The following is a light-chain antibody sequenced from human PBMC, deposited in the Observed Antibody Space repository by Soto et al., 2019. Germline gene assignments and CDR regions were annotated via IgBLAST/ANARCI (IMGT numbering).Light chain of an antibody. J-gene: IGKJ5*01. CDR2: DAS. CDR1: QSISSW. V-gene: IGKV1-5*01. Sequence: IQMTQSPSTLAACVGDRVTITCRASQSISSWLAWYQQKPGKAPKLLIYDASSLESGVPSRFSGSGSGTEFTLTISSLQPEDFATYYCQQYNRYPFTFGQGTRLEIK. CDR3: QQYNRYPFT.